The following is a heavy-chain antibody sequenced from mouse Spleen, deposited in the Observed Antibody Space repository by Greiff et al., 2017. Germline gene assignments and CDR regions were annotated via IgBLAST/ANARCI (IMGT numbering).Heavy chain of an antibody. Sequence: DVKLVESEGGLVQPGSSMKLSCTASGFTFSDYYMAWVRQVPEKGLEWVANINYDGSSTYYLDSLKSRFIISRDNAKNILYLQMGSLKSEDTATYYCARFYYGDPYYFDYWGQGTTLTVSS. CDR2: INYDGSST. CDR1: GFTFSDYY. D-gene: IGHD2-13*01. CDR3: ARFYYGDPYYFDY. J-gene: IGHJ2*01. V-gene: IGHV5-16*01.